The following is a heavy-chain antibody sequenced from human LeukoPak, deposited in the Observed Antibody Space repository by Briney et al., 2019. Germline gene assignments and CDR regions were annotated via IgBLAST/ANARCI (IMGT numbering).Heavy chain of an antibody. J-gene: IGHJ5*02. V-gene: IGHV4-34*01. CDR1: GGSFSGYY. CDR2: INHSGST. CDR3: ARVGVVGATHWFDP. D-gene: IGHD1-26*01. Sequence: SETLSLTCAVYGGSFSGYYWGWIRQPPGKGLEWIGEINHSGSTNYNPSLKSRVTISVDTSKNQFSLKLSSVTAADTAVYYCARVGVVGATHWFDPWGQGTLVTVSS.